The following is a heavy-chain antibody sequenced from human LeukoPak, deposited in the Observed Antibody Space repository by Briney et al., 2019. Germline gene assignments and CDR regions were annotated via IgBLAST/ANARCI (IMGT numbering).Heavy chain of an antibody. V-gene: IGHV3-23*01. D-gene: IGHD4-23*01. Sequence: GGSLRLSCAASGFTFSNNWMSWVRQAPGKGLEWVSAISTSGGSTYYADSVKGRFTISRDNSKNTLYLQMNSLRAEDTAVYYCAKRSDYGGNWNHFDYWGQGTLVTVSS. CDR3: AKRSDYGGNWNHFDY. CDR2: ISTSGGST. J-gene: IGHJ4*02. CDR1: GFTFSNNW.